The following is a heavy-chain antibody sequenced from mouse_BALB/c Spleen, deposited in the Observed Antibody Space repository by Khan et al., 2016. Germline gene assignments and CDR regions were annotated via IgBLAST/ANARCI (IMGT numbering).Heavy chain of an antibody. CDR2: ISDGGSYT. CDR3: AREGLRRGFAY. D-gene: IGHD2-4*01. V-gene: IGHV5-4*02. Sequence: VERVESGGGLVKPGGSLKLSCAASGFTFSDYYMYWVRQTPEKRLEWVATISDGGSYTYSPDSVKGRFTISRDKAKNNLYLQMSSLKSEDTAMYYCAREGLRRGFAYWGQGTLVTVSA. J-gene: IGHJ3*01. CDR1: GFTFSDYY.